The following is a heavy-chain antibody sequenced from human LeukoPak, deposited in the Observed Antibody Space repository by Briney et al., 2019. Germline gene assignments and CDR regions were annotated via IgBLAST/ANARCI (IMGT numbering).Heavy chain of an antibody. CDR1: GFTFSSYW. CDR2: IRQDGGDT. D-gene: IGHD1-26*01. CDR3: ARDRLIVGATMYFDL. Sequence: GGSLRLSCAASGFTFSSYWMSWVRQAPGKGLEWVANIRQDGGDTCSVDSVKGRFTISRDNARNSLYLQMNSLRAEDTAVYYCARDRLIVGATMYFDLWGRGTLVTVSS. J-gene: IGHJ2*01. V-gene: IGHV3-7*01.